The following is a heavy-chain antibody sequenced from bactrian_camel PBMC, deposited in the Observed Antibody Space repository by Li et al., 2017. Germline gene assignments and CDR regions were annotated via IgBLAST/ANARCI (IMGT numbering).Heavy chain of an antibody. Sequence: EVQLVESGGGLVQPGGSLRLSCAASGFTFSTYAMGWVRQAPGKGLEWVSGINAGGGSTYSADSVKERFTISRDNAKNTLYLQLNSLKTEDTAMYYCAEDLWGSTNWGQGTQVTVS. V-gene: IGHV3S31*01. CDR2: INAGGGST. J-gene: IGHJ4*01. D-gene: IGHD5*01. CDR1: GFTFSTYA. CDR3: AEDLWGSTN.